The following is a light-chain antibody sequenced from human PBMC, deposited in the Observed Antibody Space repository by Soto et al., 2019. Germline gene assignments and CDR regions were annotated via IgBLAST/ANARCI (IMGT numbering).Light chain of an antibody. CDR1: DDIINY. CDR3: QQYNSALWT. J-gene: IGKJ1*01. CDR2: AAS. Sequence: DSQVTQSPAARSAPVCESVTSACQASDDIINYLAWYQQKPGQAPKLLIYAASTLQSGVPSRFSGSGSGTDFTLTISSLQPEDVATYYCQQYNSALWTFGQGTKVDI. V-gene: IGKV1-27*01.